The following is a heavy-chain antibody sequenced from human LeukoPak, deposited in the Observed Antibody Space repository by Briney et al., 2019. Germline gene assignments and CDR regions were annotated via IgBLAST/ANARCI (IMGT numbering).Heavy chain of an antibody. V-gene: IGHV3-23*01. D-gene: IGHD3-22*01. CDR1: GITRSNYG. CDR3: AKRGVVIRVILVGFHKEAYYFDS. J-gene: IGHJ4*02. Sequence: GGSLRRSCAVSGITRSNYGMSWVRQAPGNGLEWVAGISDSGGRTNYADSVKGRFTISRDNPKNTLYMQMNSLRAKDTAVYFCAKRGVVIRVILVGFHKEAYYFDSWGQGALVTVSS. CDR2: ISDSGGRT.